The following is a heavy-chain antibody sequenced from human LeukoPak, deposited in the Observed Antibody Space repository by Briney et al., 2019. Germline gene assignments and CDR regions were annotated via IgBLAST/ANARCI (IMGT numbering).Heavy chain of an antibody. CDR3: AKSGRYCSGGSCYYYGMDV. D-gene: IGHD2-15*01. J-gene: IGHJ6*02. CDR1: GFTFSSYG. CDR2: ISYDGSNK. Sequence: PGGSLRLSCAASGFTFSSYGMHWVRQAPGKGLEWVAAISYDGSNKYYADSVKGRFTISRDNSKNTLYLQMNGLRAEDTAVYYCAKSGRYCSGGSCYYYGMDVWGQGTTVTVSS. V-gene: IGHV3-30*18.